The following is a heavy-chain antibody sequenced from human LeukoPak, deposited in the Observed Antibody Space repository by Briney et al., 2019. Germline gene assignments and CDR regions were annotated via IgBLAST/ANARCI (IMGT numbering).Heavy chain of an antibody. CDR2: IYTSGST. Sequence: SETLSLTCTVSGGSISSYYWSWIRQPAGKGLEWIGRIYTSGSTNYNPSLKSRVTISVDKSKNQFSLKLSSVTAADTAVYYCARVAAYCSGGSCYSENYHYYMDVWGKGTTVTVSS. CDR3: ARVAAYCSGGSCYSENYHYYMDV. V-gene: IGHV4-4*07. J-gene: IGHJ6*03. CDR1: GGSISSYY. D-gene: IGHD2-15*01.